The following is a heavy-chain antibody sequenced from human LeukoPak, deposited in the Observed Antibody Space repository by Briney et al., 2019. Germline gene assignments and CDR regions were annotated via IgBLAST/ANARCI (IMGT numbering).Heavy chain of an antibody. CDR2: ISSSSSYI. J-gene: IGHJ4*02. Sequence: GGSLRLSCAASGFTFSSYSMNWVRQAPGKGLEWVSSISSSSSYIYYADSVKGRFTTSRDNAKNSLYLQMNSLRAEDTAVYYCARDGGYSYADYWGQGTLVTVSS. CDR3: ARDGGYSYADY. CDR1: GFTFSSYS. D-gene: IGHD5-18*01. V-gene: IGHV3-21*01.